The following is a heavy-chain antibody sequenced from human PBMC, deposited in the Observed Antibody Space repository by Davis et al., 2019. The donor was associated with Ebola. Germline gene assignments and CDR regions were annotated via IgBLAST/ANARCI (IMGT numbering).Heavy chain of an antibody. J-gene: IGHJ5*02. Sequence: PSETLSLTCTVSGGSISTYYWTWIRQPPGKGLEWIGYIYYTGNTNYNPSLKSRVTISLETSKNQFSLRLTSVTAADTAVYYCARQIYGDYTWFDPWGQGTLVTVSS. CDR2: IYYTGNT. V-gene: IGHV4-59*08. CDR1: GGSISTYY. CDR3: ARQIYGDYTWFDP. D-gene: IGHD4-17*01.